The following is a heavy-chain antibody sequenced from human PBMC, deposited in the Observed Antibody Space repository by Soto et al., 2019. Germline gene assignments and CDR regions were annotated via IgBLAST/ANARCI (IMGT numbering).Heavy chain of an antibody. CDR2: IYPGDSDT. V-gene: IGHV5-51*01. CDR1: GYGFTSYW. Sequence: PGVSLKISCKGSGYGFTSYWIGWVRQMPGKGLEWLGIIYPGDSDTRYSPSFQGQVTISADKSISTAYLQWSSLKASDTATYYCARRDATPFVYYGMDVCGKGPTVTACS. D-gene: IGHD5-12*01. CDR3: ARRDATPFVYYGMDV. J-gene: IGHJ6*04.